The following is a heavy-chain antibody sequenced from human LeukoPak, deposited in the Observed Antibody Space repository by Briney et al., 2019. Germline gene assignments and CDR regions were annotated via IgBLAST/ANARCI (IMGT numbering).Heavy chain of an antibody. CDR3: ARTYDSPGYYSPDYYYMDV. J-gene: IGHJ6*03. Sequence: SETLSLTCSVSGGSITSGSYYWSWIRQPAGKGLEWIGRVYTSGSTKYNPSLKSRVSLSVDTSRNQFSLNLTSVTAADTAVYYCARTYDSPGYYSPDYYYMDVWGKGTTVTISS. V-gene: IGHV4-61*02. D-gene: IGHD3-22*01. CDR1: GGSITSGSYY. CDR2: VYTSGST.